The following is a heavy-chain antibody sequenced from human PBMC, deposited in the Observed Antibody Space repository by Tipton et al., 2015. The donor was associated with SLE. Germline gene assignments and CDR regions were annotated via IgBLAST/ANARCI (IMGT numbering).Heavy chain of an antibody. J-gene: IGHJ3*02. D-gene: IGHD4-17*01. Sequence: TLSLTCTVSGGSISSGDYYWSWIRQPPGKGLEWIGYIYYSGSTYYNPSLKSRVTISVDTSKNQFSLKLISVTAADTAVYYCARGTVTAAFDIWGQGTMVTVSS. CDR1: GGSISSGDYY. CDR2: IYYSGST. V-gene: IGHV4-30-4*01. CDR3: ARGTVTAAFDI.